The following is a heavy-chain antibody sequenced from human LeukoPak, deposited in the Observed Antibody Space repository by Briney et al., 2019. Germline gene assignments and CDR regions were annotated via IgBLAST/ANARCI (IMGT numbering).Heavy chain of an antibody. D-gene: IGHD3-9*01. V-gene: IGHV4-59*01. J-gene: IGHJ4*02. CDR2: IYYSGST. CDR1: GGSISSYY. Sequence: PSETLSHTCTVSGGSISSYYWSWIRQPPGKGLEWIGYIYYSGSTNYNPSLKSRVTISVDTSKNQFSLKLSSVTAADTAVYYCARSRYYIDYWGQGTLVAVSS. CDR3: ARSRYYIDY.